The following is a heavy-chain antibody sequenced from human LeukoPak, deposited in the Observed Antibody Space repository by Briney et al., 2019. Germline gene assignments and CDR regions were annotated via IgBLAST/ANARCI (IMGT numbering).Heavy chain of an antibody. V-gene: IGHV3-23*01. D-gene: IGHD3-10*01. CDR1: GFTFSSYG. CDR2: ISGSGGST. Sequence: GGSLRLSCAASGFTFSSYGMSWVRQAPGKGLEWVSAISGSGGSTYYADSVKGRFTISRDNSKNALYLQMNSLRAEDTAVYYCAKDSAVLWFGELWHEDYYYYYYMDVWGKGTTVTISS. J-gene: IGHJ6*03. CDR3: AKDSAVLWFGELWHEDYYYYYYMDV.